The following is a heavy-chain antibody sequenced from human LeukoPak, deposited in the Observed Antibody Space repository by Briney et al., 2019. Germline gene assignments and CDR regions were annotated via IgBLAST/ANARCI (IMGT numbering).Heavy chain of an antibody. D-gene: IGHD5-12*01. CDR3: ASKYSGYDYY. J-gene: IGHJ4*02. CDR1: GFTFSSYS. Sequence: GGSLRLSCAASGFTFSSYSMNWVRQAPGKGLEWVANINQDGSGKYFVDSVKGRFTISRDNAKNSLYLQMNSLRAEDTAVYYCASKYSGYDYYWGQGTLVTVSS. CDR2: INQDGSGK. V-gene: IGHV3-7*01.